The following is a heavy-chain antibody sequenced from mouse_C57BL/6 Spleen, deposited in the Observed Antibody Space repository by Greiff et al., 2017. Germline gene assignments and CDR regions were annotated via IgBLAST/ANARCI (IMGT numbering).Heavy chain of an antibody. V-gene: IGHV1-50*01. CDR2: IDPSDSYT. CDR1: GYTFTSYW. D-gene: IGHD1-1*01. CDR3: AREDYYGSSY. Sequence: QVQLQQPGAELVKPGASVKLSCKASGYTFTSYWMQWVKPRPGQGLEWIGEIDPSDSYTNYNQKFKGKATLTVDTSSSTAYMQLSSLTSEDSAFYYCAREDYYGSSYWGQGTTLTVSS. J-gene: IGHJ2*01.